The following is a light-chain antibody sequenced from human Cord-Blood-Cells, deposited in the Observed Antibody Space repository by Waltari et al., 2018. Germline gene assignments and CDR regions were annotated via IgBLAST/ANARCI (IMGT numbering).Light chain of an antibody. Sequence: SYELTQPPPVSVSPGQTARITCSGDALPKQYPYWYPQKPGQAPVLVIYKDSERPSGIPERFSGSSSGTTVTLTISGVQAEDEADYYCQSADSSGTYVFGTGTKVTVL. J-gene: IGLJ1*01. CDR1: ALPKQY. CDR2: KDS. CDR3: QSADSSGTYV. V-gene: IGLV3-25*03.